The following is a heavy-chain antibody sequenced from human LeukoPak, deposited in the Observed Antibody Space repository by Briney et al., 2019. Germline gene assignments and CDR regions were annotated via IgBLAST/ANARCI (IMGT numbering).Heavy chain of an antibody. J-gene: IGHJ4*02. D-gene: IGHD1-26*01. V-gene: IGHV2-70*10. CDR3: AKQGMVGATIDC. CDR2: IASDDDK. Sequence: SGPALVKPTQTLTLTRTFSGFSLSTSGMCVSWIRQPPGKALELTARIASDDDKYYITSLKHRLPISKDTSKNRVVLTMTNMDPVDTATYYCAKQGMVGATIDCWGQGTLVTVPS. CDR1: GFSLSTSGMC.